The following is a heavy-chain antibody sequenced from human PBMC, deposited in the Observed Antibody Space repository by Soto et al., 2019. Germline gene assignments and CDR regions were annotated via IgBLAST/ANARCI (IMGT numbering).Heavy chain of an antibody. D-gene: IGHD3-10*01. CDR1: GYIFTSNY. V-gene: IGHV1-18*01. Sequence: QVQFVQSGGEVKEPGDSVKVSCRASGYIFTSNYITWVRQAPGQGLEWMGWIRVRNGDTHYAPKFRGRVTVTRDTSTSTAYMELRSLRSDDTAVYYCARESRTWVDGVIGPGDYWGQGTLVTVSS. J-gene: IGHJ4*02. CDR2: IRVRNGDT. CDR3: ARESRTWVDGVIGPGDY.